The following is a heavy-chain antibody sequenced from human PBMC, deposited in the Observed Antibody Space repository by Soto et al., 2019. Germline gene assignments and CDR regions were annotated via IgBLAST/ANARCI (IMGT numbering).Heavy chain of an antibody. CDR2: IYYSGST. CDR3: VGHYVILNEGYFDY. V-gene: IGHV4-59*01. J-gene: IGHJ4*02. Sequence: PSETLSLTCTVSGGSISSYYWSWIRQPPGKGLEWIGYIYYSGSTNYNPSLKSRVTISVDTSKNQFSLKLSSVTAADTAVYYCVGHYVILNEGYFDYWGQGTLVTVSS. CDR1: GGSISSYY. D-gene: IGHD3-9*01.